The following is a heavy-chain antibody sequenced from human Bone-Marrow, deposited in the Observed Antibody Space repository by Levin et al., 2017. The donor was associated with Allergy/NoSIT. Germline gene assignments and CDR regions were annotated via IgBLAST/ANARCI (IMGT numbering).Heavy chain of an antibody. J-gene: IGHJ3*02. CDR3: AKGKGAAAGMAGALDS. CDR2: ISGSGVGS. V-gene: IGHV3-23*01. D-gene: IGHD6-25*01. CDR1: GFTFSSHV. Sequence: GESLKISCAASGFTFSSHVMIWVRQAPGKGLEWVSSISGSGVGSYYADSVKGRFTVSRDNSNSTVHLQMNSLRAEDTAIYFCAKGKGAAAGMAGALDSWGQGTLVTVSS.